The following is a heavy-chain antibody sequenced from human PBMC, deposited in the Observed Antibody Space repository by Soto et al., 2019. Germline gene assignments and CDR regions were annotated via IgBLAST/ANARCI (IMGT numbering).Heavy chain of an antibody. CDR2: IYYSGST. D-gene: IGHD6-13*01. CDR3: AISFGVAAAGPFDY. CDR1: GGSISSGGYY. Sequence: PSETLSLTCTVSGGSISSGGYYWSWIRQHPGKGLEWIGYIYYSGSTYYNPSLKSRVTISVDTSKNQFSLKLSSVTAADTAVYYCAISFGVAAAGPFDYWCPGTLVTVSS. J-gene: IGHJ4*02. V-gene: IGHV4-31*03.